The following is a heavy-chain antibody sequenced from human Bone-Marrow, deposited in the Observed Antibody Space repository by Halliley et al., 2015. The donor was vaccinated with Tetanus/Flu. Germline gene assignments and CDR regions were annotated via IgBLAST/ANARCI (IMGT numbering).Heavy chain of an antibody. D-gene: IGHD2-15*01. CDR3: ARSTQKDY. V-gene: IGHV3-53*01. CDR1: GFTVSSNY. J-gene: IGHJ4*02. Sequence: SLRLSCAASGFTVSSNYMSWVSQDPGKGLEWVSVIYSRGSTYYSHFVNSRFTSSRDNSKNTLYLQMNARRAEVTAMYYCARSTQKDYWGQGTLVSGSP. CDR2: IYSRGST.